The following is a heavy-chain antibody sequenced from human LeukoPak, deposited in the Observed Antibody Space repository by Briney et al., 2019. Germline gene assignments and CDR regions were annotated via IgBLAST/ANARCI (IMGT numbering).Heavy chain of an antibody. CDR1: GFTFSSDW. CDR3: ARERPGAFDI. D-gene: IGHD7-27*01. J-gene: IGHJ3*02. V-gene: IGHV3-74*01. Sequence: PGGSLRLSCAASGFTFSSDWMHWVRQAPGKGLVWVSRINNDGSTTAHADSVKGRFTVSRDNAKNSLYLQMNSLRAEDTAVYYCARERPGAFDIWGQGTVVTVSS. CDR2: INNDGSTT.